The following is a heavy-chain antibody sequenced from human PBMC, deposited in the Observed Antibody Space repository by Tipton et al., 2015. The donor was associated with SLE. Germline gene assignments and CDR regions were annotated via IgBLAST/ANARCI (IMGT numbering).Heavy chain of an antibody. D-gene: IGHD3-3*01. J-gene: IGHJ5*02. Sequence: GSLRLSCAASGFTFSSYSMNWVRQAPGKGLEWVSSISSSSSYIYYADSVKGRFTISRDNSKNTLYLEMNSLRTDDTGVYYCAKDPRFVEWIVYTSWFDPWGQGTLVIVSS. V-gene: IGHV3-21*01. CDR3: AKDPRFVEWIVYTSWFDP. CDR1: GFTFSSYS. CDR2: ISSSSSYI.